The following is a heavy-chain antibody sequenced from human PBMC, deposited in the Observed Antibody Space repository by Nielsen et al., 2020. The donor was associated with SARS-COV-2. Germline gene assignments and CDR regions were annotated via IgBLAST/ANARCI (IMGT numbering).Heavy chain of an antibody. V-gene: IGHV3-30-3*01. J-gene: IGHJ6*02. CDR1: GFAFSRYV. CDR3: ARTVGSYYGMDV. Sequence: GGSLRLSCAASGFAFSRYVMHWVRQAPGKGLEWVAVISYDGSNKYYADSVKGRFTISRDNSKNTLYLQMNSLRAEDTAVYYCARTVGSYYGMDVWGQGTTVTVSS. CDR2: ISYDGSNK. D-gene: IGHD3-10*01.